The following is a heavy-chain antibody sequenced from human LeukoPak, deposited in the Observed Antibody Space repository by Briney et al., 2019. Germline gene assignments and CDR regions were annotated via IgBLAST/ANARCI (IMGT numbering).Heavy chain of an antibody. Sequence: GGSLRLSCAASGFTFSSYSMNWVRQAPGRGLEWVSSISGSSIYIYYADSVKGRFTISRDNAKNSLYLQMNSLRAEDTAVYYCARSMPLYGSGSYQTWGQGTLVTVSS. D-gene: IGHD3-10*01. V-gene: IGHV3-21*01. CDR3: ARSMPLYGSGSYQT. CDR1: GFTFSSYS. J-gene: IGHJ5*02. CDR2: ISGSSIYI.